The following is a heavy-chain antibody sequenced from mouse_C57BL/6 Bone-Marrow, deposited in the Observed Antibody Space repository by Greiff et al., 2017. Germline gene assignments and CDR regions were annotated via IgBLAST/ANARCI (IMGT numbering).Heavy chain of an antibody. V-gene: IGHV5-6*01. Sequence: EVHLVESGGDLVKPGGSLKLSCAASGFTFSSYGMSWVRQTPDKRLEWVATISSGGSYTYYPDSVKGRFTISRDNAKNTLYLQMCSLKSEDTAMYFCARREYYAMDYWGQGTSVTVSS. CDR3: ARREYYAMDY. J-gene: IGHJ4*01. CDR1: GFTFSSYG. CDR2: ISSGGSYT.